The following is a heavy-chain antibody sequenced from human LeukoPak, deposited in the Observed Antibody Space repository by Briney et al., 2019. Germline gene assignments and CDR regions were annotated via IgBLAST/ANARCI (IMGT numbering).Heavy chain of an antibody. Sequence: SETLSLTCTVSGSSISNYYWTWIRQPAGKGLEWIGRIYTSGGTNYNPSLKTRVTMSVDTSKNQVSLKLSSVTAADTAMYYCARAAEYSSGWYLFDYWGQGILVTVS. J-gene: IGHJ4*02. D-gene: IGHD6-19*01. V-gene: IGHV4-4*07. CDR1: GSSISNYY. CDR3: ARAAEYSSGWYLFDY. CDR2: IYTSGGT.